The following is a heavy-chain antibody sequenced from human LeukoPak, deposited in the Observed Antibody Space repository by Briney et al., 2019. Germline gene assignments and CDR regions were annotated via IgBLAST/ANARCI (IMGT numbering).Heavy chain of an antibody. D-gene: IGHD1-26*01. CDR2: TYYRSKWYN. J-gene: IGHJ6*03. CDR1: GYSFSSNSAA. CDR3: ARGPSLVGYYYIDV. Sequence: SQTLSLTCDLAGYSFSSNSAAWNWIRLSPSRGLEWLGRTYYRSKWYNEYAQSVKSRIIINPDPSKNQFSLQLNSVTPEDTAVYYCARGPSLVGYYYIDVWAKGTTVTVSS. V-gene: IGHV6-1*01.